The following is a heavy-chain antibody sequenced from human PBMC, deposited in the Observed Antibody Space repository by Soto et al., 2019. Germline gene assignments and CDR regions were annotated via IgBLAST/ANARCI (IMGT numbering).Heavy chain of an antibody. CDR3: AKARPRAVAGLPGGY. D-gene: IGHD6-19*01. CDR2: ISYDGSNK. J-gene: IGHJ4*02. V-gene: IGHV3-30*18. Sequence: QVQLVESGGGVVQPGRSPRLSCAASGFTFSSYGMHWVRQAPGKGLEWVAVISYDGSNKYYADSVKGRFTISRDNSKNTLYLQMNSLRAEDTAVYYCAKARPRAVAGLPGGYWGQGTLVTVSS. CDR1: GFTFSSYG.